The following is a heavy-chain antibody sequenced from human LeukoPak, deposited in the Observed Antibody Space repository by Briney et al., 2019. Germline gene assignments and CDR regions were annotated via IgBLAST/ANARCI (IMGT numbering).Heavy chain of an antibody. D-gene: IGHD2-15*01. CDR1: GFTFRTYG. CDR2: ISSGGDLT. Sequence: PGGSLRLSCAASGFTFRTYGMHWVRQAPGKGLEWLSYISSGGDLTYYVDSVKGRLTSSRDNAKNSLFLQMNSLRVEDTAVYYCARVGRDSQHLDYWGPGTLVTVSS. CDR3: ARVGRDSQHLDY. J-gene: IGHJ4*02. V-gene: IGHV3-48*04.